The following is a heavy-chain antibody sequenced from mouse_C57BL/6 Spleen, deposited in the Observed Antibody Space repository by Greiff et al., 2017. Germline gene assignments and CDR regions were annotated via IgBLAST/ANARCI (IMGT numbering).Heavy chain of an antibody. CDR2: IDPENGDT. J-gene: IGHJ3*01. CDR1: GFNIKDDY. D-gene: IGHD2-1*01. V-gene: IGHV14-4*01. CDR3: TTEAYGNYVAY. Sequence: VHVKQSGAELVRPGASVKLSCTASGFNIKDDYMHWVKQRPEQGLEWIGWIDPENGDTEYASKFQGKATITADTSSNTAYLQLSSLTSEDTAVYYCTTEAYGNYVAYWGQGTLVTVSA.